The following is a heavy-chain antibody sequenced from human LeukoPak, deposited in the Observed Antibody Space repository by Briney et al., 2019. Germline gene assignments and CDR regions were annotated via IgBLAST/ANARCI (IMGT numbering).Heavy chain of an antibody. CDR3: ARAAAHLLDY. V-gene: IGHV3-21*01. CDR1: GFIFRTYW. CDR2: ISSSSSYI. Sequence: GGSLRLSCAASGFIFRTYWMHWVRQAPGKGLEWVSSISSSSSYIYYADSVKGRFTISRDNAKNSLYLQMNSLRAEDTAVYYCARAAAHLLDYWGQEPWSPSPQ. D-gene: IGHD2-2*01. J-gene: IGHJ4*01.